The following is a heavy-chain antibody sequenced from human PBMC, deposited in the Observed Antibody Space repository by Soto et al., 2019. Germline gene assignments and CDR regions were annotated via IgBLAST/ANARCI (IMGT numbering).Heavy chain of an antibody. V-gene: IGHV1-24*01. CDR3: ATYVVVPAAIYFDY. Sequence: ASVKVSCKVSGYTLTDLSMHWVRQAPGQRLEWMGGFDPGDGETNYAQKFQGRVTMTEDTSTDTAYMELSSLRSEDTAVYYCATYVVVPAAIYFDYWGQGTLVTVSS. J-gene: IGHJ4*02. CDR1: GYTLTDLS. D-gene: IGHD2-2*01. CDR2: FDPGDGET.